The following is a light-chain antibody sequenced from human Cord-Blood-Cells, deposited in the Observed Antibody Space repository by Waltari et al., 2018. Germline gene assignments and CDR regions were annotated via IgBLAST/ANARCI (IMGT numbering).Light chain of an antibody. J-gene: IGLJ3*02. V-gene: IGLV2-23*01. CDR3: CSYAGSSTWV. Sequence: QSALTQPASVSGSPGQSITISGTGTSSDVGSYNLVSWYQHHPGKAPKLMIYEGSKRPSGVSNRFSGSRPGNTASLTISGREAEEEADYYCCSYAGSSTWVFGGGTKLTVL. CDR2: EGS. CDR1: SSDVGSYNL.